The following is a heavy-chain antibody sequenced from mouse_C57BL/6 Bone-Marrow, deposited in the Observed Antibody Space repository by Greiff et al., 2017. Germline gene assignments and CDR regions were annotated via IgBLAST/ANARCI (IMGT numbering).Heavy chain of an antibody. CDR3: ASSSYYGSSYGYFDV. J-gene: IGHJ1*03. V-gene: IGHV1-64*01. CDR2: IHPNSGST. Sequence: VQLQQPGAELVKPGASVKLSCKASGYTFTSYWMHWVKQRPGQGLEWIGMIHPNSGSTNYNEKFKSKATLTVDKSSSTAYMQLSSLTSEDSAVYYCASSSYYGSSYGYFDVWGTGTTVTVSS. D-gene: IGHD1-1*01. CDR1: GYTFTSYW.